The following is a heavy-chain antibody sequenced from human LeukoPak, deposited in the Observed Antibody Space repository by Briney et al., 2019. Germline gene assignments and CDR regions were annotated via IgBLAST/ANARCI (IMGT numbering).Heavy chain of an antibody. J-gene: IGHJ4*02. D-gene: IGHD1-1*01. CDR1: GFTFSSYA. CDR3: KSGGAAPGSFDY. CDR2: IKYDGYEE. V-gene: IGHV3-7*01. Sequence: PGGSLRLSCAASGFTFSSYAMSWVRQAPGKGLEWVANIKYDGYEEYYVDSVKGRFTISRDNAKNSLYLQLNSLRVEDTAVYYCKSGGAAPGSFDYWGQGTLVTVSP.